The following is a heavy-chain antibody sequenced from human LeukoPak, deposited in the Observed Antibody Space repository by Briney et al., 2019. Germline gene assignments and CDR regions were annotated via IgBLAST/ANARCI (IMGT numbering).Heavy chain of an antibody. V-gene: IGHV4-34*01. CDR1: GGSFSGYY. CDR2: INHSGST. Sequence: SETLSLTCAVYGGSFSGYYWSWLRQPPGKGLEWIGEINHSGSTNYNPSLKSRVTISLDTSKNQFSLKLSSGTAAGAAVYCCARSRYDSSGYDYGGQGTLVTVSS. CDR3: ARSRYDSSGYDY. D-gene: IGHD3-22*01. J-gene: IGHJ4*02.